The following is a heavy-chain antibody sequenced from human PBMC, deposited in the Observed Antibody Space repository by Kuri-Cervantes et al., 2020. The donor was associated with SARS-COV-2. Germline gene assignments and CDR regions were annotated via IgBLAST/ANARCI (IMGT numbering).Heavy chain of an antibody. Sequence: GGSLRLSCAASGFTFSFHSMNWVRQAPGKGLEWVSSISSSSTYIYYPDSVKGRFTNSRDNAKNSLFLQMNSLRAEDTAVYYCARCPSSSWYSDAFDIWGQGTMVTVSS. V-gene: IGHV3-21*01. J-gene: IGHJ3*02. CDR2: ISSSSTYI. CDR1: GFTFSFHS. D-gene: IGHD6-13*01. CDR3: ARCPSSSWYSDAFDI.